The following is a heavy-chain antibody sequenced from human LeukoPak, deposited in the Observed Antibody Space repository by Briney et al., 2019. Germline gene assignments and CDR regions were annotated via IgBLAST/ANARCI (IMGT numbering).Heavy chain of an antibody. CDR1: GGSISSSSYY. D-gene: IGHD3-3*01. J-gene: IGHJ3*02. V-gene: IGHV4-39*01. Sequence: PSETLSLTXTVSGGSISSSSYYWGWIRQPPGKGLEWIGSIYYSGSTYYNPSLKSRVTISVDTSKNQFSLKLSSVTAADTAVYYCARRAQDDFWSGYRQTFDIWGQGTMVTVSS. CDR3: ARRAQDDFWSGYRQTFDI. CDR2: IYYSGST.